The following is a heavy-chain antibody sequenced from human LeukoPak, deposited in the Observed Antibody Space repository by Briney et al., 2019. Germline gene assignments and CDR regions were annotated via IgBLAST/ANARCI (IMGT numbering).Heavy chain of an antibody. D-gene: IGHD2-15*01. CDR3: ARDYCSGPKCYFIDY. J-gene: IGHJ4*02. CDR1: GFTFSNYS. Sequence: GGSLRLSCAASGFTFSNYSMNWVRQAPGKGLEWVSYITSSSTVYAGSVKGRFTISRDNAKNTLFLQMNSLRAEDTAVYYCARDYCSGPKCYFIDYWGQGALVTVSS. CDR2: ITSSSTV. V-gene: IGHV3-48*04.